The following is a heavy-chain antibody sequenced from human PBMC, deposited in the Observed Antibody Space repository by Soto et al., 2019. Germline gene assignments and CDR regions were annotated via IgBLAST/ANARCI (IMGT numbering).Heavy chain of an antibody. CDR1: GFTISGKKY. Sequence: DVQLVESGGGLIQPGESLRLSCAAFGFTISGKKYVAWVRQAPGKGLVWVSALYDLDGSFYAASVKGRFTTSTDSSKTTLYLQMNDLRPDDTAVYYGATLHEREHAYDGWGQGATVTFSS. V-gene: IGHV3-53*01. J-gene: IGHJ3*01. D-gene: IGHD1-1*01. CDR3: ATLHEREHAYDG. CDR2: LYDLDGS.